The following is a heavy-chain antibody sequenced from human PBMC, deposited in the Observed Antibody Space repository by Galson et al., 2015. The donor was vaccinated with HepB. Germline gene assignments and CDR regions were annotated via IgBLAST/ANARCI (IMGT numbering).Heavy chain of an antibody. Sequence: SLRLSCAASGFTFSGSAIHWVRQASGKGPEWVGRISSKGNDYATSYVESLKGRFTISRDDSRNMAYLHMKSLKTEDTAVYYCTRMGDFSGHSSKWGQGTLVTVSS. D-gene: IGHD3-22*01. CDR2: ISSKGNDYAT. J-gene: IGHJ4*02. CDR3: TRMGDFSGHSSK. CDR1: GFTFSGSA. V-gene: IGHV3-73*01.